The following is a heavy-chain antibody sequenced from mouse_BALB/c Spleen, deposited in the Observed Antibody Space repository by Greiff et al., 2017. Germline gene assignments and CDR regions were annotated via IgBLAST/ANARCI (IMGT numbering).Heavy chain of an antibody. Sequence: SGAELVRPGALVKLSCKASGFNIKDYYMHWVKQRPEQGLEWIGLIDPENGNTIYDPKFQGKASITADTSSNTAYLQLSSLTSEDTAVYYCARWDYDPYYFDDWGQGTTLTVSS. V-gene: IGHV14-1*02. CDR3: ARWDYDPYYFDD. CDR2: IDPENGNT. D-gene: IGHD2-4*01. J-gene: IGHJ2*01. CDR1: GFNIKDYY.